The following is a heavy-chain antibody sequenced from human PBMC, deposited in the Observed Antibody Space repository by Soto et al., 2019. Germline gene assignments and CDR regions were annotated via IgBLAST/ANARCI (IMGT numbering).Heavy chain of an antibody. CDR2: ISSHGDST. CDR3: VKGGYSSGWDHGASVF. J-gene: IGHJ4*02. V-gene: IGHV3-64D*08. CDR1: GVTFSSYA. D-gene: IGHD6-19*01. Sequence: EVQLVESGGGLVQPGGSLRLSCSASGVTFSSYAMHWVRQAPGKGLEYVSAISSHGDSTYYPDSVKGRFTISRDNSKNTLYLQMSSLRTEDTAVYYCVKGGYSSGWDHGASVFWGQGTLVTVSS.